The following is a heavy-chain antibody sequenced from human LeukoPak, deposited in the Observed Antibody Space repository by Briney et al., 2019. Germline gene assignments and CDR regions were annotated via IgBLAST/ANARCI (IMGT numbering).Heavy chain of an antibody. J-gene: IGHJ5*02. CDR3: ARAPTYYYDSSGYYSWFDP. CDR2: INHSGST. V-gene: IGHV4-34*01. CDR1: GGSFSGYY. D-gene: IGHD3-22*01. Sequence: SETLSPTCAVYGGSFSGYYWSWIRQPPGKGLEWIGEINHSGSTNYNPSLKSRITISVDTSKNQFSLKLSSVTAANTAVYYCARAPTYYYDSSGYYSWFDPWGQGTLVTVSS.